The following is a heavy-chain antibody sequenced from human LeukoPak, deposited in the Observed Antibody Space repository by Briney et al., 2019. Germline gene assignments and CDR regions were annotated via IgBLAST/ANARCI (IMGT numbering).Heavy chain of an antibody. CDR3: AEELLRYCGGDCYPAGSYFDY. CDR1: GFTFSYYG. J-gene: IGHJ4*02. V-gene: IGHV3-30*18. D-gene: IGHD2-21*02. Sequence: GGSLRLSCAASGFTFSYYGMHWVRQAPGKGLEWVAVISYDGSNKYYADSVKGRFTISRDNSKNTLYLQMNSLRAEDTAVYYCAEELLRYCGGDCYPAGSYFDYWGQGTLVTVSS. CDR2: ISYDGSNK.